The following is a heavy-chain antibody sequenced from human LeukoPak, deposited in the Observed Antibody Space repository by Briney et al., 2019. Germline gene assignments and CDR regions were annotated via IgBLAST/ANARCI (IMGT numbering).Heavy chain of an antibody. V-gene: IGHV4-61*02. CDR2: IYTSGST. CDR3: ARDASHGSWFEYNWFDP. CDR1: GASTSSGNYY. J-gene: IGHJ5*02. Sequence: PSQTLSLTCTVSGASTSSGNYYWTWIRQPAGKGLEWIGRIYTSGSTNYNPSLKSRVTISVDTSKNQFSLKLSSVTAADTAVYYCARDASHGSWFEYNWFDPWGQGTLVTVSS. D-gene: IGHD6-13*01.